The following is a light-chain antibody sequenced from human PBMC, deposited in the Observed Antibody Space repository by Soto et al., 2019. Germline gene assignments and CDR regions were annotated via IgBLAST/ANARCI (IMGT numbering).Light chain of an antibody. CDR3: GAWDSSLSAGV. J-gene: IGLJ2*01. CDR2: DNN. CDR1: SSNIGNNY. Sequence: QSVLTQPPSVSAAPGQTVTISCSGSSSNIGNNYVSWYQQFPGTAPKLLIYDNNKRPSGIPDRFSGSKSCTSATLGITGLQTGDEADYYCGAWDSSLSAGVFGGGTKLTVL. V-gene: IGLV1-51*01.